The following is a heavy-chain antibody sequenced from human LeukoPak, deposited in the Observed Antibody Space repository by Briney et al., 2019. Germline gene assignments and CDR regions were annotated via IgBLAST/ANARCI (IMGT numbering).Heavy chain of an antibody. Sequence: ASVKGSCEASGYTFTSYDINWVRQATGQGLEWMGWMYPNRGNTDSAQKFQGRVTMTRNTSISTAYMGLSSLRSEDTAVYYFASHNYDSSADIWGQGTMVTVSS. CDR3: ASHNYDSSADI. D-gene: IGHD3-22*01. J-gene: IGHJ3*02. V-gene: IGHV1-8*01. CDR2: MYPNRGNT. CDR1: GYTFTSYD.